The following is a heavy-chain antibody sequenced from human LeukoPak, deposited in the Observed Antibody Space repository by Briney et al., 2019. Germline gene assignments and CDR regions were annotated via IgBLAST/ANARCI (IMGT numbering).Heavy chain of an antibody. V-gene: IGHV1-8*01. CDR1: GYTFTSYD. J-gene: IGHJ4*02. CDR3: AKVVLRYFDWFGY. CDR2: MNPNSGNT. Sequence: ASVKVSCKASGYTFTSYDINWVRQATGQGLEWMGWMNPNSGNTGYAQKFQGRVTMTRNTSISTAYMELSSLRSEDTAVYYCAKVVLRYFDWFGYWGQGTLVTVSS. D-gene: IGHD3-9*01.